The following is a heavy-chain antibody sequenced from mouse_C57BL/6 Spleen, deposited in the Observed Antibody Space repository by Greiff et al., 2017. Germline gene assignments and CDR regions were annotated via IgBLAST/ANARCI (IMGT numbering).Heavy chain of an antibody. D-gene: IGHD1-1*01. J-gene: IGHJ1*03. CDR3: ARRGSSFDV. Sequence: EVKVVESGGGLVQPGGSLKLSCAASGFTFSDYYMYWVRQTPEKRLEWVAYISNGGGSTYYPDTVKGRFTISRDNAKNTLYLQMSRLKSEDTAMYYCARRGSSFDVWGTGTTVTVSS. V-gene: IGHV5-12*01. CDR2: ISNGGGST. CDR1: GFTFSDYY.